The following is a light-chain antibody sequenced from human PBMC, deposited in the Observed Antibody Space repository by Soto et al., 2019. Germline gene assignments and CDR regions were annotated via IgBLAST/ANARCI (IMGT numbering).Light chain of an antibody. V-gene: IGLV1-40*01. CDR1: SSNIGAGYD. Sequence: QSVLTQPPSVSGAPGQRVTISCTGSSSNIGAGYDVYWYQQLPGTAPKLLIDANNNRPSGVPDRFSGSKSGTSASLAITGLQADDEAYYYCQSYDNSLNVVFGGGTKLTVL. CDR2: ANN. J-gene: IGLJ2*01. CDR3: QSYDNSLNVV.